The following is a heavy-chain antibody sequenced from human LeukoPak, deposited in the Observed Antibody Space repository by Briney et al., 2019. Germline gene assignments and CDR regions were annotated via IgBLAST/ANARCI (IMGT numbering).Heavy chain of an antibody. D-gene: IGHD4-17*01. CDR3: AREGGDDYGFDY. V-gene: IGHV1-18*04. J-gene: IGHJ4*02. CDR2: ISAYNGNT. Sequence: ASVKVSCKASGYTFTGYYMHWVRQAPGQGLEWMGWISAYNGNTNYAQKLQGRVTMTTDTSTSTAYMELRSLRSDDTAVYYCAREGGDDYGFDYWGQGTLVTVSS. CDR1: GYTFTGYY.